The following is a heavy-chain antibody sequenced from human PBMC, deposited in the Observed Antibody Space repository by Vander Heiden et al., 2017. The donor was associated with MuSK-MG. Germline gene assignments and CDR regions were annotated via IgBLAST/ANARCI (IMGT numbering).Heavy chain of an antibody. CDR2: IIPIFGPA. V-gene: IGHV1-69*12. CDR1: GGSFSSYA. J-gene: IGHJ5*02. CDR3: ARVRINIFGLVNRLLGWFDP. Sequence: QVQLVQSGAEVKKPGSSVKVSCKASGGSFSSYAITWVRQAPGQGLKWMGGIIPIFGPAKYAQKFQGRVTITADESTSTAYMELSSLRSEDTAVYYCARVRINIFGLVNRLLGWFDPWGQGTLVTVSS. D-gene: IGHD3-3*01.